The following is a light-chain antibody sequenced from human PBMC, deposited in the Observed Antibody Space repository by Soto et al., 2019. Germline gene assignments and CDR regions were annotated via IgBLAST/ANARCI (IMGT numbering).Light chain of an antibody. CDR1: QRLSSW. CDR2: DTS. J-gene: IGKJ1*01. CDR3: QQYNSYSQT. Sequence: DIQMTQSPSTLSASVGDRVTITCRASQRLSSWLAWYQQRPGKAPQLLIFDTSNLKSGVPSRFSGSGSGTEFTLTISSLQPDDFATYYCQQYNSYSQTFGQGTKVDIK. V-gene: IGKV1-5*01.